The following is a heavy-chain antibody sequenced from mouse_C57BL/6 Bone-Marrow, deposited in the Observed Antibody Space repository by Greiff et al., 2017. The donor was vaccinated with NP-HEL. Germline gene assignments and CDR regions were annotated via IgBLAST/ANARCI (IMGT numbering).Heavy chain of an antibody. Sequence: EVKLVESGGGLVQPGESLKLSCESNEYAFPSHDMSWVRKTPEKRLELVAAINSDGGSTYYPETMERRFIISRDNTKKTLYLQMSSLRSEDTALYYCTRHDGYDWFAYWGQGTLVTVSA. CDR2: INSDGGST. D-gene: IGHD2-3*01. CDR3: TRHDGYDWFAY. V-gene: IGHV5-2*03. J-gene: IGHJ3*01. CDR1: EYAFPSHD.